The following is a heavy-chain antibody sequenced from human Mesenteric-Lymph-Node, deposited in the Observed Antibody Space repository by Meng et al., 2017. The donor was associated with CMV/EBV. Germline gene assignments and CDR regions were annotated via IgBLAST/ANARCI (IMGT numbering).Heavy chain of an antibody. V-gene: IGHV4-34*01. J-gene: IGHJ4*02. CDR1: GGSFSGYY. CDR2: INHSGST. D-gene: IGHD3-9*01. CDR3: ARGSSYDILTGYFDY. Sequence: HQWGLCLLKPAETLAVTCAVYGGSFSGYYWNWIRQSPEKGLEWIGEINHSGSTTYNPSFTSRIIISVDTSTNQISLNMSSVTAADTAVYYCARGSSYDILTGYFDYWGQGALVTVSS.